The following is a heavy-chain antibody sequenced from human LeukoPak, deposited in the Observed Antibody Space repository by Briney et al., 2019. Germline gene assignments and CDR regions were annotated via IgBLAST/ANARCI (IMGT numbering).Heavy chain of an antibody. J-gene: IGHJ6*03. V-gene: IGHV1-69*05. D-gene: IGHD5-24*01. CDR2: IIPIFGTA. CDR3: ARSRWLQLRSYYNYYYMDV. Sequence: RASVKVSCKASGGTFSSYAISWVRQPPGQGLEWMGGIIPIFGTANYAQKFQGRVTITTDESTSTAYMELSSLRSEDTAVYYCARSRWLQLRSYYNYYYMDVWGKGTTVTVSS. CDR1: GGTFSSYA.